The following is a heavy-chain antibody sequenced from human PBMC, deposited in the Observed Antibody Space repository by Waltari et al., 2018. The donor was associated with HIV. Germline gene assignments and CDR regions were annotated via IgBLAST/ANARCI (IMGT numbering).Heavy chain of an antibody. J-gene: IGHJ4*02. CDR3: ARNSPAYGSGTPEELDY. CDR2: RWFEGSNK. D-gene: IGHD6-19*01. V-gene: IGHV3-33*01. Sequence: QVQLVESGGGVVQPGRSLRLSWAVSGFTFSSYGMHWVRQAPGKGLGWLEVRWFEGSNKYDAASVKGRFTISRDNSKNTLYLQMRSLRVEDTAVYYCARNSPAYGSGTPEELDYWGQGTLVTVSS. CDR1: GFTFSSYG.